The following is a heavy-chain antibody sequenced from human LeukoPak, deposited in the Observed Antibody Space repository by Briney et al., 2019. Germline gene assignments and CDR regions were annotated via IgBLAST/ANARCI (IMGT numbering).Heavy chain of an antibody. D-gene: IGHD6-19*01. CDR3: AEGPLYSSGWYPFDY. CDR2: IYYSGST. V-gene: IGHV4-39*07. Sequence: PSETLSLTCTVSGGSISSSSYYWGWIRQPPGKGLEWIGSIYYSGSTYYNPSLKSRVTISVDTSKNQFSLKLSSVTAADTAVYYCAEGPLYSSGWYPFDYWGQGTLVTVSS. CDR1: GGSISSSSYY. J-gene: IGHJ4*02.